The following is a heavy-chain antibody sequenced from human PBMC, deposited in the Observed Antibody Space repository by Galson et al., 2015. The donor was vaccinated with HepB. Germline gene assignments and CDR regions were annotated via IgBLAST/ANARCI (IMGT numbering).Heavy chain of an antibody. Sequence: SLRLSCAASGFTFSTYSMNWVRQAPGKGLEWVSCISDSSHYIYYADSVKGRFTISRDNAKNSLYLQMNSLRAEDTAVYYCARNLRGYYYYGMDVWGQGTTVTVSS. D-gene: IGHD3-10*01. J-gene: IGHJ6*02. V-gene: IGHV3-21*01. CDR3: ARNLRGYYYYGMDV. CDR1: GFTFSTYS. CDR2: ISDSSHYI.